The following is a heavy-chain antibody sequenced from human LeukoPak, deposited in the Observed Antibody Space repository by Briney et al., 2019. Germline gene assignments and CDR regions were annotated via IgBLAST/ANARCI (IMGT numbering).Heavy chain of an antibody. CDR2: ISSSSSYI. D-gene: IGHD3-22*01. CDR3: ARDRLTYYCDSSGYSSSFGI. V-gene: IGHV3-21*01. J-gene: IGHJ3*02. Sequence: GGSLRLSCAASGFTFSSYSMNWVRQAPGKGLEWVSSISSSSSYIYYADSVKGRFTISRDNAKNSLYLQMNSLRAEDTAVYYCARDRLTYYCDSSGYSSSFGIWGQGTMVTVSS. CDR1: GFTFSSYS.